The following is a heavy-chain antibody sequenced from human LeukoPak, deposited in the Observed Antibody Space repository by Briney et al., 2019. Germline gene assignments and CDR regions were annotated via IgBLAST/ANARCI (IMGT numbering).Heavy chain of an antibody. J-gene: IGHJ4*02. Sequence: TMSLTCTVSGHSISSGNYYLNWIRQPAGKGLEWIGRIYTSGSTNYNPSLKSRVTISVDTSKNHFSLRLNSVTATDTAMYYCARGPYSYDSSGCFDYWGQGALVTVSS. V-gene: IGHV4-61*02. CDR2: IYTSGST. CDR1: GHSISSGNYY. D-gene: IGHD3-22*01. CDR3: ARGPYSYDSSGCFDY.